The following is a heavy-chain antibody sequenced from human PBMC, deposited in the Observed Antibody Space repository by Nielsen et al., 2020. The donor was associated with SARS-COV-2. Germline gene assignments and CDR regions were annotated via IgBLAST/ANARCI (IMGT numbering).Heavy chain of an antibody. V-gene: IGHV3-21*01. Sequence: GESLKISCAASGFTFSSYSMNWVRQAPGKGLEWVSSISSSSSYIYYADSVKGRFTISRDNAKNSLYLQMNSLRAEDTAVYYCARDPPRYSGSSQDQRGSGDYWGQGTLVTVSS. CDR3: ARDPPRYSGSSQDQRGSGDY. CDR2: ISSSSSYI. J-gene: IGHJ4*02. CDR1: GFTFSSYS. D-gene: IGHD1-26*01.